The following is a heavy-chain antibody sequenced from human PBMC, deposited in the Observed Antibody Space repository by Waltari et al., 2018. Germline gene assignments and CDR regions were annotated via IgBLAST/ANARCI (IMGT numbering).Heavy chain of an antibody. V-gene: IGHV4-34*01. J-gene: IGHJ4*02. CDR3: ARIAELLPLDAFVDY. Sequence: QVQLQQWGAGLLKPSEPLSLTCAVYGGSFSGYYWSWIRQPPGKGLEWIGEINHSGSTNYNPSLKSRVTISVDTSKNQFSLKLSSVTAADTAVYYCARIAELLPLDAFVDYWGQGTLVTVSS. CDR2: INHSGST. CDR1: GGSFSGYY. D-gene: IGHD2-15*01.